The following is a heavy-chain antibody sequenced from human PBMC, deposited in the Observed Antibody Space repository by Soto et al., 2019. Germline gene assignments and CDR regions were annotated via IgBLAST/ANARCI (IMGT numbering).Heavy chain of an antibody. CDR3: AKAQPEFWSGPFAFDI. D-gene: IGHD3-3*01. CDR2: ISGSGGST. Sequence: GGSLRLSCAASGFTFSSYAMSWVRQAPGKGLEWVSAISGSGGSTYYADSVKGRFTISRDNSKNTLYLQMNSLRAEDTAVYYCAKAQPEFWSGPFAFDIWGQGTMVTVSS. J-gene: IGHJ3*02. V-gene: IGHV3-23*01. CDR1: GFTFSSYA.